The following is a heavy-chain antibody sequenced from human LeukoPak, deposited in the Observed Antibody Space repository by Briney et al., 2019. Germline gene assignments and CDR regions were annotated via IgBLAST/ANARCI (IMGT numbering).Heavy chain of an antibody. CDR1: GGSISSYY. V-gene: IGHV4-59*01. J-gene: IGHJ4*02. CDR3: ARSARGYDLSYFDY. CDR2: IYYSGNT. D-gene: IGHD5-12*01. Sequence: KPSETLSLTCTVSGGSISSYYWSWIRQPPGKGLEWMGYIYYSGNTNYNPSLKSRVTISVDTSKNQFSLKLSSVTAADTAVYYCARSARGYDLSYFDYWGQGTLDTVSS.